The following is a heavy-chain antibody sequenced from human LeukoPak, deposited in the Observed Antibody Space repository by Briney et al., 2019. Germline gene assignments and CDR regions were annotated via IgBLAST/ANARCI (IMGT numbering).Heavy chain of an antibody. V-gene: IGHV1-46*01. CDR2: ITPSGGSA. Sequence: ASVKVSCKASGYTFTNIHWVRQAPGQGLEWMGIITPSGGSATCAQTFQGRVTMTRDTPTSTVYMELSSLRSEDTAVYFCARVPRSGDRFDPWGQGTLVTVSS. CDR3: ARVPRSGDRFDP. CDR1: GYTFTN. D-gene: IGHD2-15*01. J-gene: IGHJ5*02.